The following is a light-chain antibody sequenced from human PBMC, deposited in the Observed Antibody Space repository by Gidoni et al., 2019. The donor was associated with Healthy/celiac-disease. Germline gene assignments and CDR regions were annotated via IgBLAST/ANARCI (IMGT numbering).Light chain of an antibody. CDR2: GAS. Sequence: IVLTQSPGTLSLSTGERATLSCRASQSVSSSCLAWYQQKPGPAPRLLIYGASSRATGIPVTFSVSGSGTDFTLTISRLEPEDFALYYCLQHGSSLLLTFGGGTKVDIK. V-gene: IGKV3-20*01. CDR1: QSVSSSC. CDR3: LQHGSSLLLT. J-gene: IGKJ4*01.